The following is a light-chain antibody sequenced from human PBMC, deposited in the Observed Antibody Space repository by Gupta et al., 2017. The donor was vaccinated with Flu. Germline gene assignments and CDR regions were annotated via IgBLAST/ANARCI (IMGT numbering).Light chain of an antibody. Sequence: QSALTQPASVSGSPGQSITISCTGTSRDVGAYKYVSWYQQHPAHTPKLMIYEVSRRTAGVAYRFSGSKAGNTASLTISGLKEEAAADYYCSAYTSSSAVVFGGGTKLTVL. CDR2: EVS. CDR1: SRDVGAYKY. J-gene: IGLJ2*01. V-gene: IGLV2-14*01. CDR3: SAYTSSSAVV.